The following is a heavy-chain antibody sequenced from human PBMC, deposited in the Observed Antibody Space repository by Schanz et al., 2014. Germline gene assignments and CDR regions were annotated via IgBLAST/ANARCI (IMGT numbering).Heavy chain of an antibody. D-gene: IGHD4-17*01. CDR3: ARPRFDYGEVDY. J-gene: IGHJ4*02. CDR2: IWNNGVTK. V-gene: IGHV3-33*01. Sequence: QVQLVESGGGVVKFGRSVRLSCVASGFTFSSYGMHWVRQAPGKGLEWVAVIWNNGVTKYYADSVRGRFTISGDRFQNTLYLRMSSLRAEDTAVYYCARPRFDYGEVDYWGQGTLVTVSS. CDR1: GFTFSSYG.